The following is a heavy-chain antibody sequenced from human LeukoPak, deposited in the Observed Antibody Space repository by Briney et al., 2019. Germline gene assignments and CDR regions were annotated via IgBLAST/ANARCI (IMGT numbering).Heavy chain of an antibody. Sequence: PSETLSLTCTVSGGSISSYYWSWIRQPPGKGLEWIGYIYYSGSTNYNPSLRSRVTISVDTSKNQFSLKLSSVTAADTAVYYCARTVDIVVVVAAGGWFDPWGQGTLVTVSS. CDR2: IYYSGST. D-gene: IGHD2-15*01. CDR1: GGSISSYY. V-gene: IGHV4-59*01. CDR3: ARTVDIVVVVAAGGWFDP. J-gene: IGHJ5*02.